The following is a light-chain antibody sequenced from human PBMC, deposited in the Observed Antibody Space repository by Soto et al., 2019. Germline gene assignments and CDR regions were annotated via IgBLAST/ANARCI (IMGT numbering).Light chain of an antibody. CDR2: KAS. Sequence: DIQMTQSPSTLSASVGDRVTITCRASQSISSWLAWYQQKPGKAPKLLIYKASSLESGVPSRFSGSESGKEFTLTISSLQPDDFATYYCQEYKSYSTFGEGTKMEI. CDR3: QEYKSYST. CDR1: QSISSW. V-gene: IGKV1-5*03. J-gene: IGKJ2*01.